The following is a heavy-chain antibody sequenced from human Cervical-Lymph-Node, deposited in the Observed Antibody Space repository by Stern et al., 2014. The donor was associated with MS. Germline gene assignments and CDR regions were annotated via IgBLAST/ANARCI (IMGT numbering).Heavy chain of an antibody. J-gene: IGHJ5*02. D-gene: IGHD1-26*01. CDR1: GYSFTSYD. Sequence: QVQLVESGAEVKRPGASVKVSCKASGYSFTSYDINWVREANGQGLEWMGWGNPNSGNTGYAQKFQGRVTMTRNTSIDTVYMELSSLRSEDTAVYYCARRIEGRREVVMWFDPWGQGTLVTVSS. V-gene: IGHV1-8*01. CDR3: ARRIEGRREVVMWFDP. CDR2: GNPNSGNT.